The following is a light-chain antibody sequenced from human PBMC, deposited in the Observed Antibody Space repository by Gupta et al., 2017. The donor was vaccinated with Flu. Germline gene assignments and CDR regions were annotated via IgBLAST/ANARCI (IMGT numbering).Light chain of an antibody. CDR3: QQYESSYT. J-gene: IGKJ2*01. CDR2: GAS. CDR1: QSVSSSF. Sequence: EIVLTQSPGTLSLSPGERATLSCRASQSVSSSFFAWYQRKSGQAPRPLIYGASTRATGIPDRFSGSGSGTEFTLTISSLEPEDFAVYYCQQYESSYTFGQGAKLEIK. V-gene: IGKV3-20*01.